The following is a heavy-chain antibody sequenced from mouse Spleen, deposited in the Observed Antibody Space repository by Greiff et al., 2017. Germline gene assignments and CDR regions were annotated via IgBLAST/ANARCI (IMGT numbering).Heavy chain of an antibody. V-gene: IGHV5-6*01. D-gene: IGHD2-4*01. CDR3: ASPYDYDAWFAY. CDR2: ISSGGSYT. Sequence: EVKLQESGGDLVKPGGSLKLSCAASGFTFSSYGMSWVRQTPDKRLEWVATISSGGSYTYYPDSVKGRVTISRDNAKNTLYLQMSSLKSEDTAMYYCASPYDYDAWFAYWGQGTLVTVSA. J-gene: IGHJ3*01. CDR1: GFTFSSYG.